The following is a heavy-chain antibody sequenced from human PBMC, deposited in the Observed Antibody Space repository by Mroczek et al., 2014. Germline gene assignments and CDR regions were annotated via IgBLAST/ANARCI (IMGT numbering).Heavy chain of an antibody. J-gene: IGHJ3*01. CDR3: ASHFQWELRPSDAFDL. Sequence: KESGPGLVKPSETLSLTCTVSGVSIRSYFWSWIRQSPGKGLEWIAYIHHTGSTIYNPSLKSRVTTSVDTSKNQFSLNLSSVTAADTALYYCASHFQWELRPSDAFDLWGQGTMVIVSS. CDR2: IHHTGST. D-gene: IGHD1-7*01. V-gene: IGHV4-59*01. CDR1: GVSIRSYF.